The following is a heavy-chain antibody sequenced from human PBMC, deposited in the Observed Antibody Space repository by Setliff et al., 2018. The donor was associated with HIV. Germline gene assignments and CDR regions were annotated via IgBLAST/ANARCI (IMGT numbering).Heavy chain of an antibody. J-gene: IGHJ5*02. CDR1: GGSFSGYF. D-gene: IGHD6-6*01. CDR3: ARGTKLVWGRWFDP. Sequence: SETLSLTCAVYGGSFSGYFWSWIRQSPRKRLEWIGELNDSGSTNYNPSLKSRVTISIDTSKNQFSLRLSSVTAADTAAYYCARGTKLVWGRWFDPWGQGTLVTVSS. V-gene: IGHV4-34*01. CDR2: LNDSGST.